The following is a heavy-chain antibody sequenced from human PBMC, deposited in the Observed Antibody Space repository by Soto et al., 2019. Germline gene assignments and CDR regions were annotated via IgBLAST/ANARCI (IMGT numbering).Heavy chain of an antibody. CDR1: GGSVSSGSYY. V-gene: IGHV4-61*01. CDR2: IYYSGST. D-gene: IGHD2-15*01. CDR3: ARGYCSGGSCYYYGMDV. J-gene: IGHJ6*02. Sequence: PSETLSLTCTVSGGSVSSGSYYWSWIRQPPGKGLEWIGYIYYSGSTNYNPSLKSRVTISVDTSKNQFSLKLSSVTAADTAVYYCARGYCSGGSCYYYGMDVWGQGTTVTVS.